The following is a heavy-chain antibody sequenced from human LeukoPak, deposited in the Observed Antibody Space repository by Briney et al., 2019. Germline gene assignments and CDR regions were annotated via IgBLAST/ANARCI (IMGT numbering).Heavy chain of an antibody. J-gene: IGHJ5*02. Sequence: PSETLSLTCTVSGGSISSGGYYWSWIRQHPGKGLEWIGYIYYSGSTYYNPSLKSRVTISVDTSKNQFSLKLSSVTAADTAVYYCARDLGTMIARRFDPWGQGTLVTVSS. CDR3: ARDLGTMIARRFDP. CDR1: GGSISSGGYY. D-gene: IGHD3-22*01. CDR2: IYYSGST. V-gene: IGHV4-31*03.